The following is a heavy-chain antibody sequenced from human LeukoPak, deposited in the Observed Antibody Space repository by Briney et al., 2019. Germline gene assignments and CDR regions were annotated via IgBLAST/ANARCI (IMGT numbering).Heavy chain of an antibody. CDR2: IVQVGSEE. V-gene: IGHV3-7*03. CDR1: GFTFRDYW. D-gene: IGHD6-19*01. J-gene: IGHJ4*02. CDR3: TKEGGWYIDY. Sequence: GGSLRLSCAASGFTFRDYWMSWVRQSPGKGLKWVANIVQVGSEESYADSVKGRFTISRDNAKNSLYLQMNSLRAEDTAIYYCTKEGGWYIDYWGQGTLVTVSS.